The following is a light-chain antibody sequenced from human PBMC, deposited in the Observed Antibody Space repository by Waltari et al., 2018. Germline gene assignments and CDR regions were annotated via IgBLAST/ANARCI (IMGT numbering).Light chain of an antibody. CDR2: GAY. V-gene: IGKV3-15*01. J-gene: IGKJ2*01. Sequence: EIVMTQSPATLSVSPGDTASLSCRASQSVSSNLAWYKQKPGQAPRLLIYGAYTRATGIPARFSGSGSGTEFTLTISSLQSEDFAVYYCQQYNNWPPYTFGQGTKLEIK. CDR3: QQYNNWPPYT. CDR1: QSVSSN.